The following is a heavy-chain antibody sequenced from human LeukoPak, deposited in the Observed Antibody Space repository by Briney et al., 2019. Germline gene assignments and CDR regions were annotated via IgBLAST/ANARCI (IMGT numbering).Heavy chain of an antibody. CDR1: GGTFSSYA. CDR3: ARAPVGATYHYYYYYMDV. D-gene: IGHD1-26*01. CDR2: IIPIFGTA. V-gene: IGHV1-69*13. J-gene: IGHJ6*03. Sequence: ASVKVSCKASGGTFSSYAISWVRQAPGQGLEWMGGIIPIFGTANYAQKFQGRVTITADESTSTAYMELSSLRSEDTAVYYCARAPVGATYHYYYYYMDVWGKGTTVTVSS.